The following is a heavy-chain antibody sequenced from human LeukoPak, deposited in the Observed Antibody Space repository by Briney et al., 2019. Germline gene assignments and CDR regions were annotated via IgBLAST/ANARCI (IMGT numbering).Heavy chain of an antibody. J-gene: IGHJ5*02. V-gene: IGHV3-23*01. Sequence: GGSLRLSCTASGFTFSSYAMSWVRQAPGKGLEWVSAISGSGGSTYYADSVKGRFTISRDNSKNTLYLQMNSLRAEDTAVYYCAKTRNSYGYMWGPNWFDPWGQGTLVTVSS. CDR1: GFTFSSYA. CDR3: AKTRNSYGYMWGPNWFDP. CDR2: ISGSGGST. D-gene: IGHD5-18*01.